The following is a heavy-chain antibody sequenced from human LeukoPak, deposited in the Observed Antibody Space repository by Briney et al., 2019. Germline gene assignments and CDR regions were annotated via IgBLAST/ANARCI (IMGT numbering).Heavy chain of an antibody. Sequence: SGPTLVNPTQTLTLTCTFSGFSLSTRGVGVGWIRQPPGKALEWLSLIYWNDDKRYSPSLKSRLTITKDTSKNQVVLTMTNMDPVDTATYYCARRQSIVGAIPFDYWGQGTLVTVSS. CDR3: ARRQSIVGAIPFDY. D-gene: IGHD1-26*01. J-gene: IGHJ4*02. CDR1: GFSLSTRGVG. CDR2: IYWNDDK. V-gene: IGHV2-5*01.